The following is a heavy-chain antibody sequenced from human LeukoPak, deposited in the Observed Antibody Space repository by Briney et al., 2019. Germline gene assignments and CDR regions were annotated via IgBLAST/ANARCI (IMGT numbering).Heavy chain of an antibody. D-gene: IGHD3-9*01. V-gene: IGHV4-34*01. CDR1: GGSFSGYY. CDR3: ARVGRLRYFDWLHRVAGYFDY. J-gene: IGHJ4*02. Sequence: SETLSLTCAVYGGSFSGYYWSWIRQPPGKGLEWIGEINHSGSTNYNPSLKSRVTISVDTSKNQFSLKLSSVTAADTAVYYCARVGRLRYFDWLHRVAGYFDYWGQGTLVTVSS. CDR2: INHSGST.